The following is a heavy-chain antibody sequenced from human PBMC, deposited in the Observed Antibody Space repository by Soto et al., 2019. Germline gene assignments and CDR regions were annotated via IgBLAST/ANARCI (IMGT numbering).Heavy chain of an antibody. D-gene: IGHD3-3*01. CDR2: VYPSDSDV. V-gene: IGHV5-51*01. Sequence: PGESLKISCQGSGYRFTSSWIGWVRQMPGKGLEWLGNVYPSDSDVRYSPSFEGRVTISADNSINTASLHLLNLKASDTAIYYSTKGVSGLFDAWGQGTLVSVSS. J-gene: IGHJ5*02. CDR1: GYRFTSSW. CDR3: TKGVSGLFDA.